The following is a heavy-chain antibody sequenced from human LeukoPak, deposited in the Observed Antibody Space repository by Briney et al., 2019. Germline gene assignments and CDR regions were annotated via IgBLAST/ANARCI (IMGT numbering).Heavy chain of an antibody. V-gene: IGHV3-30*04. CDR3: AFSSIYSGSYYSIDY. J-gene: IGHJ4*02. CDR2: ISYDGSNK. CDR1: GFTFSSYA. Sequence: GGSLRLSCAASGFTFSSYAMHWVRQAPGKGLEWVAVISYDGSNKYYADSVKGRFTISRDNSKNTLYLQMNSLRAEDTAVYYCAFSSIYSGSYYSIDYWGQGTLVTVSS. D-gene: IGHD1-26*01.